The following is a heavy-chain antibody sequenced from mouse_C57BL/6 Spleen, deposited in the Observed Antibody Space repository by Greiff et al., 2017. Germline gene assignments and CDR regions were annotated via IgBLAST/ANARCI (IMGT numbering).Heavy chain of an antibody. CDR1: GFSLTSYG. Sequence: VKLVESGPGLVQPSQSLSITCTVSGFSLTSYGVHWVRQSPGKGLEWLGVIWSGGSTDYNAAFISRLSISKDNSKSQVFFKMNSLQADDTAIYXCARTNYDDYAMDYWGQGTSVTVSS. CDR3: ARTNYDDYAMDY. D-gene: IGHD2-4*01. J-gene: IGHJ4*01. CDR2: IWSGGST. V-gene: IGHV2-2*01.